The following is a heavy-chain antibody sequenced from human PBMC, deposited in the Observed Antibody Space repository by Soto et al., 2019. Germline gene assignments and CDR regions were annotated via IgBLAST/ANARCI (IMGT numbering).Heavy chain of an antibody. CDR1: GFTFSSYG. CDR2: IWYDGSNK. J-gene: IGHJ4*02. Sequence: QVQLVESGGGVVQPGRSLRLSCAASGFTFSSYGMHWVRQAPGKGLEWVAVIWYDGSNKYYADSVKGRFTISRDNSKNTLYLQMNSLRAEDTAVYYCARDRSSTVTTPCFDYWGQGTLVTVSS. CDR3: ARDRSSTVTTPCFDY. D-gene: IGHD4-17*01. V-gene: IGHV3-33*01.